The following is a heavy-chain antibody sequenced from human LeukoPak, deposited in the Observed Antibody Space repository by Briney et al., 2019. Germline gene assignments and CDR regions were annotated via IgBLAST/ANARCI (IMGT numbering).Heavy chain of an antibody. CDR2: IRYDGSNK. CDR1: GFTFSSYG. CDR3: ARGDTMTTVTRAFDP. V-gene: IGHV3-30*02. Sequence: GGSLRLSCAASGFTFSSYGMHWVRQAPGKGLEWVAFIRYDGSNKYYADSVKGRFTISRDNSKNTLYLQMGSLRAEDMAVYYCARGDTMTTVTRAFDPWGQGTLVTVSS. J-gene: IGHJ5*02. D-gene: IGHD4-17*01.